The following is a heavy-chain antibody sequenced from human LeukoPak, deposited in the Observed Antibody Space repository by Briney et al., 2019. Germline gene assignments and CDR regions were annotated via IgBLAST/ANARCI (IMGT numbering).Heavy chain of an antibody. D-gene: IGHD6-13*01. J-gene: IGHJ6*02. CDR3: ARVHSSSYGMDV. CDR1: GYIFTTYA. Sequence: ASVKVSCKASGYIFTTYAISWVRQAPGQGLEWMGRIIPILGIANYAQKFQGRVTITADKSTSTAYMELSSLRSEDTAVYYCARVHSSSYGMDVWGQGTTVTVSS. V-gene: IGHV1-69*04. CDR2: IIPILGIA.